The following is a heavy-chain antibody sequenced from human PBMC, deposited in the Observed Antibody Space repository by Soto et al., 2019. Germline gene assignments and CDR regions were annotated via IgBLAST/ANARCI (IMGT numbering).Heavy chain of an antibody. V-gene: IGHV1-18*01. CDR1: GYTFTSYG. CDR3: XXXLPPPDY. Sequence: QVQLVQSGAEVKKPGASVKVSCKASGYTFTSYGISWVRQAPGQGLEWMGWISAYNGNTNYAQKLQGRVTMTKDTXXXXXXXXXXXXXXXXXXXXXXXXXLPPPDYWGQGTLVTVSS. CDR2: ISAYNGNT. J-gene: IGHJ4*02.